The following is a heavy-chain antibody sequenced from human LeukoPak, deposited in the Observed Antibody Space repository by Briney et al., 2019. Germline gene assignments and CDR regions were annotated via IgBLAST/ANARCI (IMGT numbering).Heavy chain of an antibody. Sequence: SETLSLTCTVSGGSISSYYWSWIRQPPGKGLEWIGYISQSGSIRYNPSLKSRVTISVDASMNQFSVELSSVAAADTAVYYCATMRIHGGHVWGQGTLLTVSS. CDR3: ATMRIHGGHV. CDR1: GGSISSYY. J-gene: IGHJ4*02. D-gene: IGHD4-23*01. CDR2: ISQSGSI. V-gene: IGHV4-59*04.